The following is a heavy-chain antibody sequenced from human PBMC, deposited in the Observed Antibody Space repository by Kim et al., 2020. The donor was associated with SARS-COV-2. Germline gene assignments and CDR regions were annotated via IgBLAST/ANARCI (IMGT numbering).Heavy chain of an antibody. J-gene: IGHJ4*02. Sequence: YAAPVTGRFTISRDDSKHTLYLQMNSLKTEDTAVYYCTTEVKYSSSWSDYWGQGTLVTVSS. CDR3: TTEVKYSSSWSDY. V-gene: IGHV3-15*01. D-gene: IGHD6-13*01.